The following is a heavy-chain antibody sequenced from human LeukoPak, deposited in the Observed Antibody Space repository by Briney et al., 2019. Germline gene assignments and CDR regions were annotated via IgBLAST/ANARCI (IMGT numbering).Heavy chain of an antibody. V-gene: IGHV4-59*11. CDR3: ARDLGRVANDYYFDS. Sequence: PSETLSLTCTISGASISSHYWSWIRQPPGKELEWIVYIDNGGSPKYSPSLRSRVTISVVTSKNQFSLKLNSVTAADTAVYYCARDLGRVANDYYFDSWGQGTLVTVSS. CDR2: IDNGGSP. CDR1: GASISSHY. J-gene: IGHJ4*02. D-gene: IGHD4/OR15-4a*01.